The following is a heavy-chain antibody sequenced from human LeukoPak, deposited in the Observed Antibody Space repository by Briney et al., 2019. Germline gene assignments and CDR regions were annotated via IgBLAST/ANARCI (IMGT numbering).Heavy chain of an antibody. CDR2: IYHSGST. Sequence: PSGTLSLTCAVSGGSISSSNWWSWVRQPPGKGLEWIGEIYHSGSTNYNPSLKSRVTISVDRSKNQFSLKLSSVTAADTAVYYCARSYGSGSYYTPGYWGQGTLVTVSS. V-gene: IGHV4-4*02. CDR3: ARSYGSGSYYTPGY. J-gene: IGHJ4*02. D-gene: IGHD3-10*01. CDR1: GGSISSSNW.